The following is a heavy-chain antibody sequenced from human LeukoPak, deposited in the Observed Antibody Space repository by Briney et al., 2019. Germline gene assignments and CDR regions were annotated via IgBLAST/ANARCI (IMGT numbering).Heavy chain of an antibody. D-gene: IGHD5-24*01. Sequence: GGSLRLSCAASGFTFGSYSMNWVRQAPGKGLEWVSSISSSSSYIYYADSVKGRFTISRDNAKNSLYLQINSLRAEDTAVYYCAREMATITDFDYWGQGTLVTVSS. CDR1: GFTFGSYS. CDR3: AREMATITDFDY. J-gene: IGHJ4*02. CDR2: ISSSSSYI. V-gene: IGHV3-21*01.